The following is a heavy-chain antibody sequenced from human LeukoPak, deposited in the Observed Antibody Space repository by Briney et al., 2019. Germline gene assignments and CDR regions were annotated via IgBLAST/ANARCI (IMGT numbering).Heavy chain of an antibody. Sequence: PGGSLRLSCAASGFTVSSNYMSWVRQAPGKGLEWVSVIYCGGSTYYADSVKGRFTISRDNSKNTLYLQMNSLRAEDTAVYYCARQPLVDRSVTVVAPQTPFDYWGQGTLVTVSS. CDR3: ARQPLVDRSVTVVAPQTPFDY. J-gene: IGHJ4*02. V-gene: IGHV3-66*04. D-gene: IGHD2-2*01. CDR2: IYCGGST. CDR1: GFTVSSNY.